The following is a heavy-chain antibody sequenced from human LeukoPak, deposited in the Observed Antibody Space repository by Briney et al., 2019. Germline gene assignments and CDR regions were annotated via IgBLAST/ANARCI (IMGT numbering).Heavy chain of an antibody. CDR1: GFTFDDYA. CDR2: ISWNSGSI. J-gene: IGHJ4*02. Sequence: PGRSLRLSCAASGFTFDDYAMHWVRQAPGKGLEWVSGISWNSGSIGYADSVKGRFTISRDNAKNSLYLQMNSLRAEDTALYYCAKDGRTGGDFDYWGQGTLVTVSS. D-gene: IGHD3/OR15-3a*01. CDR3: AKDGRTGGDFDY. V-gene: IGHV3-9*01.